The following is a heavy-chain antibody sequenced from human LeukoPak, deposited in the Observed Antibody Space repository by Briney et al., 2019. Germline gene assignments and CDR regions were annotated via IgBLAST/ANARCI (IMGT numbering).Heavy chain of an antibody. CDR3: ARTITIFGALGYFDY. Sequence: PSETLSLTCTVSGASISSGGYSWSWVRQHPGKGLEWIGCIYYTGSTYYNPSLERRLTISVATSNNQFSLKVTSVTAADTAVYFCARTITIFGALGYFDYWGQGTLVTVFS. D-gene: IGHD3-3*01. J-gene: IGHJ4*02. CDR2: IYYTGST. V-gene: IGHV4-31*03. CDR1: GASISSGGYS.